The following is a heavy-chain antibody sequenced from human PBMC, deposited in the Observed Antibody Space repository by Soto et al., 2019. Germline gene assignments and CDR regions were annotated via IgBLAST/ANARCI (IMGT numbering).Heavy chain of an antibody. D-gene: IGHD1-26*01. J-gene: IGHJ6*02. CDR1: GFTFSDYY. Sequence: PGGSLRLSCAASGFTFSDYYMSWIRQAPGKGLEWVSYISSSGSTIYYADSVKGRFTISRDNAKNSLYLQMNSLRAEDTAVYYCARAGEPAATYYHYSGMDVWDPGTTVTVFS. CDR2: ISSSGSTI. V-gene: IGHV3-11*01. CDR3: ARAGEPAATYYHYSGMDV.